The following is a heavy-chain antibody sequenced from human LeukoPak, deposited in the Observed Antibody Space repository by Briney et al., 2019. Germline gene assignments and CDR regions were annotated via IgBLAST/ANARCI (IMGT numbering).Heavy chain of an antibody. Sequence: SVKVSCKTSGGTFSSYAISWVRQAPGQGLEWMGRIIPIFGTANYAQKFQGRVTITTDESTSTAYMELSSLRSEDTAVYYCASALYGGNSIDYWGQGTLVTVSS. J-gene: IGHJ4*02. CDR1: GGTFSSYA. D-gene: IGHD4-23*01. CDR2: IIPIFGTA. CDR3: ASALYGGNSIDY. V-gene: IGHV1-69*05.